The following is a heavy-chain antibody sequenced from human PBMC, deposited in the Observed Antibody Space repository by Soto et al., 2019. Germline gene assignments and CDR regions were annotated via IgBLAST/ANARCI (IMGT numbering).Heavy chain of an antibody. J-gene: IGHJ4*02. CDR1: GTSFSNYF. V-gene: IGHV4-34*01. CDR2: INHRGST. CDR3: ARVSRGYYDY. Sequence: XXTLSLPFAVYGTSFSNYFWSWIRQPPGKGREWIGEINHRGSTIYNPAFGSRVSISVDTSRKQVSLKLGSVTAAATAMYYCARVSRGYYDYWGEGTLVTVSS.